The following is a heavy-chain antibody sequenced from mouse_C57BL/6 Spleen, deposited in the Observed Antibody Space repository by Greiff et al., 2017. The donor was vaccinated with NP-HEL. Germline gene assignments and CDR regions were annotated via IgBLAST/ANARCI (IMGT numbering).Heavy chain of an antibody. Sequence: VHVKQSGAELVRPGASVKLSCTASGFNIKDDYMHWVKQRPEQGLEWIGWIDPENGDTEYASKFQGKATITADTSSNTAYLQLSSLTSEDTAVYYCTRKSNYPYYFDYWGQGTTLTVSS. V-gene: IGHV14-4*01. CDR3: TRKSNYPYYFDY. CDR1: GFNIKDDY. CDR2: IDPENGDT. J-gene: IGHJ2*01. D-gene: IGHD2-5*01.